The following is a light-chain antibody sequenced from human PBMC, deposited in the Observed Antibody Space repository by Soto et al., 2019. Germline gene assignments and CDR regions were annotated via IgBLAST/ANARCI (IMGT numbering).Light chain of an antibody. CDR2: EVI. J-gene: IGLJ2*01. CDR3: SSYSSGSTLLL. CDR1: SSDIGRHDY. V-gene: IGLV2-14*01. Sequence: QSALTQLASVSGPPGQSITISCTGSSSDIGRHDYVSWYQHHPGKVPKVIIYEVIHRPSGVSNRFSGSKSGNTASLTISGLQAADEADYYCSSYSSGSTLLLFGGGTKVTVL.